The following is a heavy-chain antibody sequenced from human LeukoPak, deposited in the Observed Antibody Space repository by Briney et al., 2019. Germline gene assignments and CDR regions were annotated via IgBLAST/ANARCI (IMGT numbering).Heavy chain of an antibody. V-gene: IGHV3-23*01. CDR3: AKDIHGDYGGLDY. Sequence: GGSLRLSCAASGFTFSSYAMTWVRQAPGKGLEWVSTIINSGTTTYYADSVKGRFTISRDNSKNTLDLQMNSLRAEDTAAYYCAKDIHGDYGGLDYWGQGTLVTVSS. CDR2: IINSGTTT. J-gene: IGHJ4*02. D-gene: IGHD4-17*01. CDR1: GFTFSSYA.